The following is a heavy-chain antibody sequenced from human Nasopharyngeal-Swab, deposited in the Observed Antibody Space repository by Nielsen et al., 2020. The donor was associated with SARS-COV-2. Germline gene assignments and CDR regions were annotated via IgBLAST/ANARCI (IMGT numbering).Heavy chain of an antibody. Sequence: ASVKVSCKVSGYTLTELSMHWVRQAPGKGLEWMGGFDPEDGETIYAQKFQGRVTMTEDTSTDTAYMELSSLRSEDTAVYYCATTPAYSGSYEAEPATNGEFDYWGQGTLVTVSS. CDR1: GYTLTELS. V-gene: IGHV1-24*01. CDR2: FDPEDGET. D-gene: IGHD1-26*01. CDR3: ATTPAYSGSYEAEPATNGEFDY. J-gene: IGHJ4*02.